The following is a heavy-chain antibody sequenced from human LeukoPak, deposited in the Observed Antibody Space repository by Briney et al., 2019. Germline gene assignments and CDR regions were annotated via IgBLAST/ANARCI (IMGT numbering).Heavy chain of an antibody. CDR2: INHSGST. Sequence: SETLSLTCAVYGVSFSGYYWSWIRQPPGKGLEWIGEINHSGSTNYNPSLKSRVTISVDTSKNQFSLKLSSVTAADTVVYYCAREPYYYDSSGYYYDWFDPWGQGTLVTVSS. D-gene: IGHD3-22*01. CDR1: GVSFSGYY. CDR3: AREPYYYDSSGYYYDWFDP. V-gene: IGHV4-34*01. J-gene: IGHJ5*02.